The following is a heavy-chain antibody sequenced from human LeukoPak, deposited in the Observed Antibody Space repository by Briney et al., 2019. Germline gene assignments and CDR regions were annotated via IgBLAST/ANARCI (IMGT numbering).Heavy chain of an antibody. Sequence: MPSETLSLTCTVSGGSISSSSYYWGWIRQPPGKGLEWIGSIYYSGSTYYNPSLKSRVTISVDTSKNQFSLKLSSVTAADTAVYYCARDRGGVPRPDAFDIWGQGTMVTVSS. CDR1: GGSISSSSYY. V-gene: IGHV4-39*02. CDR2: IYYSGST. J-gene: IGHJ3*02. D-gene: IGHD3-3*01. CDR3: ARDRGGVPRPDAFDI.